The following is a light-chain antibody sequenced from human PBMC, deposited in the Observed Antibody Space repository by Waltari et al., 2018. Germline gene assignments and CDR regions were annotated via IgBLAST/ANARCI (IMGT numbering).Light chain of an antibody. J-gene: IGKJ4*01. V-gene: IGKV4-1*01. CDR2: WAS. CDR3: QQYKKWPPLT. CDR1: QSVLFTPTNKHY. Sequence: DIVMTQSPDSLAVSLGERATINCKSSQSVLFTPTNKHYLAWYQQKPRQPPKLLIYWASTRESGVPDRFSGSVSGTDFTLTISSLQSEDFAVYYCQQYKKWPPLTFGGGTKVDIK.